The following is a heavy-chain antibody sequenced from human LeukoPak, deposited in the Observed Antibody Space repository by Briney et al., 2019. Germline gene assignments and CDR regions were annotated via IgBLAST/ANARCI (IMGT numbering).Heavy chain of an antibody. CDR2: INSRSTYI. D-gene: IGHD1-14*01. Sequence: GGSLRLSCGASGFTFSNYNMNWVRQAPGEGLEWVSSINSRSTYIFNAESVMGRFAISRDNAKNSLFLQMNSLRAEDTAVYYCARDETNGFDSWGQGTLVTVSS. V-gene: IGHV3-21*01. CDR1: GFTFSNYN. J-gene: IGHJ5*01. CDR3: ARDETNGFDS.